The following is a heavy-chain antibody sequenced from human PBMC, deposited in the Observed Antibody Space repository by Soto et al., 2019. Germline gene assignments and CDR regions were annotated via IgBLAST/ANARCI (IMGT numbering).Heavy chain of an antibody. CDR1: GFTFTRYS. Sequence: PGGSMRLSCAASGFTFTRYSMNWVRQAPGKGLEWVSSISSTTNYIYYGDSMKGRFTISRDNAKNSLYLEMNSLRAEDTAVYYCARESEDLTSNFDYWGQGTLVTVSS. J-gene: IGHJ4*02. V-gene: IGHV3-21*06. CDR2: ISSTTNYI. CDR3: ARESEDLTSNFDY.